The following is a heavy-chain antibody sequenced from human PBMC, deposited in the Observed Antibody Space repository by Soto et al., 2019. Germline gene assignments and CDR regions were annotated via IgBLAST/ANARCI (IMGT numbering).Heavy chain of an antibody. Sequence: GGSLRLSCAASGFTFSTYAMSWVRQAPGEGLDWISAITGSGGDTYYADSVKGRFTISRDNSKNTLFLQMNSLRAEDTAVYYCAQGSGSSRPYYFDYWGQGTLVTVSS. CDR1: GFTFSTYA. J-gene: IGHJ4*02. CDR3: AQGSGSSRPYYFDY. D-gene: IGHD2-2*01. CDR2: ITGSGGDT. V-gene: IGHV3-23*01.